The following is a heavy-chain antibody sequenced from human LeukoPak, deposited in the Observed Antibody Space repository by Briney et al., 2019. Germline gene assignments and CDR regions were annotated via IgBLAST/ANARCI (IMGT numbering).Heavy chain of an antibody. CDR1: GYTFTSYG. CDR2: ISAYNGNT. Sequence: ASVKVSCKASGYTFTSYGISWVRQAPGQGLEWMGWISAYNGNTNYAQKLQGGVTMTTDTSTSTAYMELRSLRSDGTAVYYCARALPTLLRYFDWLLRSNWFDPWGQGTLVTVSS. V-gene: IGHV1-18*01. J-gene: IGHJ5*02. D-gene: IGHD3-9*01. CDR3: ARALPTLLRYFDWLLRSNWFDP.